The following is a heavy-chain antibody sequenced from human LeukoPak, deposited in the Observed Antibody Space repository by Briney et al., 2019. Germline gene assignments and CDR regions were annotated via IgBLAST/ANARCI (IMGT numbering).Heavy chain of an antibody. Sequence: ASVKVSCKASGYTFTSYDINWVRQATGQGLEWMGWMNPNSGNTGYAQKFQGRVTMTRDTSISTAYMELSRLRSEDTAVYYCAKRGDFWSGYYTDYYYYMDVWGKGTTVTVSS. D-gene: IGHD3-3*01. CDR3: AKRGDFWSGYYTDYYYYMDV. CDR1: GYTFTSYD. V-gene: IGHV1-8*01. J-gene: IGHJ6*03. CDR2: MNPNSGNT.